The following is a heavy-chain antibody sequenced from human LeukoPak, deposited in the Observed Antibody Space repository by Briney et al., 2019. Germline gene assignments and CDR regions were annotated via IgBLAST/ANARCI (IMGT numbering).Heavy chain of an antibody. J-gene: IGHJ4*02. CDR1: GGSISSGGYS. CDR3: ARGLPAARIWDY. V-gene: IGHV4-30-2*01. Sequence: SQTLSLTCAVSGGSISSGGYSWSWIRRPPGKGLEWIGYIYHSGSTYYNPSLKSRVTISVDRSKNQFSLKLSSVTAADTAVYYCARGLPAARIWDYWGQGTLVTVSS. CDR2: IYHSGST. D-gene: IGHD2-2*01.